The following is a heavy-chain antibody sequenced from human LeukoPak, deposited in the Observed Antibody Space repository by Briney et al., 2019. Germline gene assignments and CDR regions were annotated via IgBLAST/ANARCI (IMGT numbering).Heavy chain of an antibody. Sequence: GGSLRLSCAASGFTFSSYWMNWARQAPGKGLGWVASINHNGNVNYYADSVKGRFTISRDNSKNTLYLQMNSLRAEDTAVYYCAREYSSGWYNLGNYYYGMDVWGQGTTVTVSS. V-gene: IGHV3-7*01. CDR1: GFTFSSYW. J-gene: IGHJ6*02. CDR3: AREYSSGWYNLGNYYYGMDV. D-gene: IGHD6-19*01. CDR2: INHNGNVN.